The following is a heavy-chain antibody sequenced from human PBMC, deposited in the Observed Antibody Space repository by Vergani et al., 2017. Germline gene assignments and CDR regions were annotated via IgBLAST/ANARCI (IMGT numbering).Heavy chain of an antibody. J-gene: IGHJ5*02. CDR2: INPSGGST. D-gene: IGHD2-2*02. CDR3: ARRCGSTSCYKGGEDWFDP. Sequence: QVQLVQSGAEVKKPGASVKVSCQASGYTFTSYYIHWVRQAPGQGLEWMGIINPSGGSTNYAQKFQGRVTMTRDTSPSTVFMELSSLRSEDTAVSYCARRCGSTSCYKGGEDWFDPWGQGTLVTVSS. CDR1: GYTFTSYY. V-gene: IGHV1-46*01.